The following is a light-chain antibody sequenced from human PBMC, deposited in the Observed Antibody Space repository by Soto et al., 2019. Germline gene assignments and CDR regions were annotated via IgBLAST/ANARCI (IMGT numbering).Light chain of an antibody. Sequence: QPVLTQPPSLSGTPGQMVTISCIGSRSNIGSAIVHWYQQIPGTAPKHLIYMNNQRPSGVPDRFSGSKSGTSASLVITGLRPEDEADYYCVAWDDNLSSRVFGGGTKLTVL. V-gene: IGLV1-47*01. J-gene: IGLJ3*02. CDR1: RSNIGSAI. CDR3: VAWDDNLSSRV. CDR2: MNN.